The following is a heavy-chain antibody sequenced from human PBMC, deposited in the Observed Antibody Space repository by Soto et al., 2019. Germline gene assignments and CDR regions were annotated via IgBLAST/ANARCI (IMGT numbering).Heavy chain of an antibody. D-gene: IGHD1-26*01. V-gene: IGHV3-23*01. J-gene: IGHJ4*02. Sequence: EVQLLESGGGLVQPGGSLRLSCAASGFTFSSYAMRWVRQAPVKGLELVSALSGSGDSTYYEDSVKGWFTITRDNSKNTLSLQMNSFKAEDTAVYYCARRGSGSYYDYWGQGNLVTLSS. CDR3: ARRGSGSYYDY. CDR1: GFTFSSYA. CDR2: LSGSGDST.